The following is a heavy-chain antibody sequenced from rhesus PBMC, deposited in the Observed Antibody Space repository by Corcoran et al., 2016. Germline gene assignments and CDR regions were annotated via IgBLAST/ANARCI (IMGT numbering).Heavy chain of an antibody. CDR2: FRTFGCTT. CDR1: GFRISDYY. V-gene: IGHV3-178*01. CDR3: SRDFDY. Sequence: EVQLVESGGGLAKPGGSLRLSCAASGFRISDYYMDWVRQAPGQGLDGVSRFRTFGCTTWYTESVKGRFTISRDNAKNTLFLQMNSLRGEDTAVYYCSRDFDYWGQGVLVTVTS. J-gene: IGHJ4*01.